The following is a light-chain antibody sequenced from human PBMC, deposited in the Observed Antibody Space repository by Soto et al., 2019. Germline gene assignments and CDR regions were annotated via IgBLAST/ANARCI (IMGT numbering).Light chain of an antibody. V-gene: IGLV2-14*03. CDR1: SSDIGGSNY. CDR3: YSSRSSSSTFSV. CDR2: GVS. J-gene: IGLJ1*01. Sequence: QSALTQPASVSGSPGQSITISCAGTSSDIGGSNYVSWYQQHPGKAPKLMIYGVSNRPSGVSNRFSGSKSGNTASLTISGLQAEDGADYFIYSSRSSSSTFSVFGTGTKVTVL.